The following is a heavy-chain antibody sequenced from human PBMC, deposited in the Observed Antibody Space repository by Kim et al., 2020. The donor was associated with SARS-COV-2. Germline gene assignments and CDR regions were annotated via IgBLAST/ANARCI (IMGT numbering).Heavy chain of an antibody. J-gene: IGHJ4*02. CDR3: TTASYGDYVFGDS. CDR2: IKRKADGGTT. D-gene: IGHD4-17*01. Sequence: GGSLRLSCAASGFTFTNAWMSWVRQAPGKGLEWVGRIKRKADGGTTDHAAPVNGRFTISRDDSKNTLYLQMNSLKTEDTAVYYCTTASYGDYVFGDSWGQGTLVTVSS. CDR1: GFTFTNAW. V-gene: IGHV3-15*01.